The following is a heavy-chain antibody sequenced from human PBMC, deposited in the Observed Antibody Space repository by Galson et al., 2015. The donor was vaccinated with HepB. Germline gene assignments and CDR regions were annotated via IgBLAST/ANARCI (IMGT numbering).Heavy chain of an antibody. Sequence: SLRLSCAASGFNFPDAWMSWVRQAPGKGLEWVGRIRSKTDSETTDYAAPVKGRFTISRDDSKNTLFLQMNSLKTEDTALYYCTTGSPNYNFYYGMDVWGQGTAVTVSS. D-gene: IGHD3/OR15-3a*01. J-gene: IGHJ6*02. V-gene: IGHV3-15*01. CDR2: IRSKTDSETT. CDR1: GFNFPDAW. CDR3: TTGSPNYNFYYGMDV.